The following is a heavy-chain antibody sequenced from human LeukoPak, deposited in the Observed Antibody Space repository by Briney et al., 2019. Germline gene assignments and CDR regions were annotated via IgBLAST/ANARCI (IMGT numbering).Heavy chain of an antibody. V-gene: IGHV3-21*01. CDR3: ARAVKIGLYDY. Sequence: GGSLRLSCAASGFTFSSYSMNWVRQAPGKGLEWVSSISSSSSYIYYADSVKGRFTISRDNAKNSLYLQMNSLRAEDMAVYYCARAVKIGLYDYWGQGTLVTVSS. D-gene: IGHD3-10*01. CDR2: ISSSSSYI. CDR1: GFTFSSYS. J-gene: IGHJ4*02.